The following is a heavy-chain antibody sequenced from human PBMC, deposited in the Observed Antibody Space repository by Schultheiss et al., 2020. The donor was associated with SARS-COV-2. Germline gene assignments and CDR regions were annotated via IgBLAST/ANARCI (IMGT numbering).Heavy chain of an antibody. CDR1: GFTVSSNY. Sequence: GGSLRLSCAASGFTVSSNYMSWVRQAPGKGLEWVAVISSDGSNKNYADSVKGRFTISRDNSKDTLYLQMNSLRAEDTAVYYCAKDQDDFWSGYYALDYWGQGTLVTVSS. CDR2: ISSDGSNK. J-gene: IGHJ4*02. D-gene: IGHD3-3*01. V-gene: IGHV3-30*18. CDR3: AKDQDDFWSGYYALDY.